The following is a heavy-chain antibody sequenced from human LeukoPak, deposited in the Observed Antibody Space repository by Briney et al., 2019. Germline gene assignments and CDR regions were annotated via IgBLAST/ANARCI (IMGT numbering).Heavy chain of an antibody. CDR2: INSDGSWT. J-gene: IGHJ5*02. D-gene: IGHD6-19*01. CDR3: ARDLEAYQAVAGTFWFDP. V-gene: IGHV3-74*01. Sequence: GGSLRLSCAASGNYWMHWVRQAPGKGLVWVSHINSDGSWTSYADSVKGRFTISRDNAKNSLYLQMSSLRAEDTAMYFCARDLEAYQAVAGTFWFDPWGQGTLVTVSS. CDR1: GNYW.